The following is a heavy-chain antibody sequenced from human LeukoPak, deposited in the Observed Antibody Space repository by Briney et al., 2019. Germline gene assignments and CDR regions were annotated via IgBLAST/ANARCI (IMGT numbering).Heavy chain of an antibody. CDR2: IYYSGST. J-gene: IGHJ3*02. Sequence: SETLSLTCTVSGGSISSYYWSWIRRPPGMGLEWIGYIYYSGSTNYNPSLKSRVTISVDTSKNQFSLKLSSVTAADTAVYYCARRGYSNGRDAFDIWGQGTMVTVSS. CDR1: GGSISSYY. CDR3: ARRGYSNGRDAFDI. D-gene: IGHD6-19*01. V-gene: IGHV4-59*08.